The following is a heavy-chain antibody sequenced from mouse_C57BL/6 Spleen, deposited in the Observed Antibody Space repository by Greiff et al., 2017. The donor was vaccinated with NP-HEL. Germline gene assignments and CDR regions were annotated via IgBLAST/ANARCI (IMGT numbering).Heavy chain of an antibody. J-gene: IGHJ1*03. Sequence: VQLQQSGAELVMPGASVKLSCKASGYTFTSYWMHWVKQRPGQGLEWIGEIDPSDSYTNYNQKFKGKSTLTVDKSSSTAYMQLSSLTSEDSAVYYCARRDGYYLYWYFDVWGTGTTVTVSS. CDR2: IDPSDSYT. CDR3: ARRDGYYLYWYFDV. CDR1: GYTFTSYW. V-gene: IGHV1-69*01. D-gene: IGHD2-3*01.